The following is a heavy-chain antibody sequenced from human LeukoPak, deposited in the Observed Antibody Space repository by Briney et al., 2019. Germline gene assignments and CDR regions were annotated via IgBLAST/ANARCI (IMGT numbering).Heavy chain of an antibody. Sequence: PSETLSLTCTVSGGSISSSSYYWGWIRQPPGKGLEWIGSIYYSGSTYYNPSLKSRVTKSVDTSKNQFSLKLSSVTAADTAVYYCARHRAGWFNDALDYWGQGTLVTVCS. V-gene: IGHV4-39*01. J-gene: IGHJ4*02. D-gene: IGHD2-15*01. CDR1: GGSISSSSYY. CDR3: ARHRAGWFNDALDY. CDR2: IYYSGST.